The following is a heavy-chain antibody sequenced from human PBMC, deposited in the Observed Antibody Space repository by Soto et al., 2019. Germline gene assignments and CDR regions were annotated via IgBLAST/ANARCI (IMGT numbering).Heavy chain of an antibody. CDR1: GCAISNSTRH. Sequence: SAPLSLTYITSGCAISNSTRHWGWIRQPPGKGLEWIGTIYYSGSTYYNPSLKSRVTISVDTSKNQFSLKLSSVTAADTAVYYCATLRLQLPNWFDPWGRG. D-gene: IGHD4-4*01. CDR2: IYYSGST. CDR3: ATLRLQLPNWFDP. V-gene: IGHV4-39*01. J-gene: IGHJ5*02.